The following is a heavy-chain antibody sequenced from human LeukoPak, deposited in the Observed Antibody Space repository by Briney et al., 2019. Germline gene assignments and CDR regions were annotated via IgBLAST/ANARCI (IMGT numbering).Heavy chain of an antibody. CDR2: INPNSGGT. CDR3: ARVRRGISHGMDV. V-gene: IGHV1-2*02. J-gene: IGHJ6*02. CDR1: GDTFTGYY. Sequence: ASVKVSCKASGDTFTGYYMHWVRQAPGQGLEWRGWINPNSGGTNYAQKFQGRVTMTRDTSISTAYMELSRLRSDDTAVYYCARVRRGISHGMDVWGQGTTVTVSS.